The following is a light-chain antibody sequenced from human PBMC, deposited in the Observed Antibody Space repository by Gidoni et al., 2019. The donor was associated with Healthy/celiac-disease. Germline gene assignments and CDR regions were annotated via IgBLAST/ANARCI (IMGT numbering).Light chain of an antibody. Sequence: EIVFTQSPGTLSLSPGERATLSCRASQSVSSSYLAWYQQKPGQAPRLLIYGASSRATGIPDRFSGSGSGTDFTLTISRLEPEDFAVYYCQQYGSSPTSAFGQGTKVEIK. CDR1: QSVSSSY. CDR3: QQYGSSPTSA. CDR2: GAS. J-gene: IGKJ1*01. V-gene: IGKV3-20*01.